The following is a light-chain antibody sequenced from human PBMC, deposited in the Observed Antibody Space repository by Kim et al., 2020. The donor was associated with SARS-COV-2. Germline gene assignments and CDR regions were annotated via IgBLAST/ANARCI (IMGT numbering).Light chain of an antibody. CDR2: GKN. J-gene: IGLJ2*01. CDR3: NSRDSSGNHVV. V-gene: IGLV3-19*01. Sequence: SSELTQDPAVAVALGQTVRITCQGDSLRSYYASWYQQKPGQAPVLVIYGKNNRPSGIPDRFSGSSSGNTASLTITGAQAEDEADYCCNSRDSSGNHVVFGAGLQLTVL. CDR1: SLRSYY.